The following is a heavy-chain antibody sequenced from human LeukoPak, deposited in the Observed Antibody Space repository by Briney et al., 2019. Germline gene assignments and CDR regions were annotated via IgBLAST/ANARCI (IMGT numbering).Heavy chain of an antibody. CDR2: ISSSGSTI. Sequence: GGSLRLSCAASGFTFSDYYMSWIRQAPGKGLEWVSYISSSGSTIYYADSVKGRFTISRDNAKNSLYLQMNSLRAEDTAVYYRAREPGGWIVPAAIERSYYYGMDVWGQGTTVTVSS. CDR1: GFTFSDYY. V-gene: IGHV3-11*01. D-gene: IGHD2-2*01. J-gene: IGHJ6*02. CDR3: AREPGGWIVPAAIERSYYYGMDV.